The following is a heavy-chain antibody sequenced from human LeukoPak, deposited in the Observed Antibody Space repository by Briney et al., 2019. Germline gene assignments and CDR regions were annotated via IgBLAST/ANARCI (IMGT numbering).Heavy chain of an antibody. Sequence: GGSLRLSCAASGFTFSRYTMHWVRQAPGKGLEWVAIIWYDGSNKYYADSDSVKGRFTIYRDNSKNTLHLQMDSLRAEDTAVYYCAKNRAVTPFYDYWGQGTLVTVSS. V-gene: IGHV3-33*06. CDR2: IWYDGSNK. CDR3: AKNRAVTPFYDY. D-gene: IGHD4-11*01. CDR1: GFTFSRYT. J-gene: IGHJ4*02.